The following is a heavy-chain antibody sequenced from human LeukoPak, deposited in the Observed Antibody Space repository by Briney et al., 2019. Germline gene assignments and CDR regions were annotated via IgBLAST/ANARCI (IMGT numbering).Heavy chain of an antibody. J-gene: IGHJ4*02. CDR3: ARDLTVSYYFDY. CDR2: ISASGDST. CDR1: GFTFSSYD. V-gene: IGHV3-23*01. D-gene: IGHD1-20*01. Sequence: PGGSLRLSCAASGFTFSSYDMSWVRQAPGKGLEWVSAISASGDSTYYTDSVKGRFTISRDNSKNTLFLQMDSLRADDTAVYYCARDLTVSYYFDYWGQGTLVTVSS.